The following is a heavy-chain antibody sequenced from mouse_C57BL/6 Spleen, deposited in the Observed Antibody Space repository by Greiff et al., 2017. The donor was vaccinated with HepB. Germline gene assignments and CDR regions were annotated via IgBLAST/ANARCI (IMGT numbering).Heavy chain of an antibody. CDR3: ARLEGEDYDEGYYYAMDY. Sequence: QVQLQQPGAELVKPGASVKLSCKASGYTFTSYWMHWVKQRPGRGLEWIGRIDPNSGGTKYNEKFKSKATLTVDKPSSTAYMQLSSLTSEDSAVYYCARLEGEDYDEGYYYAMDYWGQGTSVTVSS. CDR1: GYTFTSYW. CDR2: IDPNSGGT. V-gene: IGHV1-72*01. D-gene: IGHD2-4*01. J-gene: IGHJ4*01.